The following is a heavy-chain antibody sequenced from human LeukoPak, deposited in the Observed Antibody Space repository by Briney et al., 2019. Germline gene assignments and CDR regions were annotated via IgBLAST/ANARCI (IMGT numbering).Heavy chain of an antibody. CDR3: AREKSSSWSYFDY. CDR2: IYTSGST. D-gene: IGHD6-13*01. Sequence: SEPLSLTCTVSGGSISSYYRSWIRQPPGKGLEWIGYIYTSGSTNYNPSLKSRVTISVDTSKNQFSLKLSSVTAADTAVYYCAREKSSSWSYFDYWGQGTLVTVSS. J-gene: IGHJ4*02. V-gene: IGHV4-4*09. CDR1: GGSISSYY.